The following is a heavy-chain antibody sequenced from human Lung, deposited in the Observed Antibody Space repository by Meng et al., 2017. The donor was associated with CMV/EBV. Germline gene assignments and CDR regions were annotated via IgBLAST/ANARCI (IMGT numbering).Heavy chain of an antibody. V-gene: IGHV4-59*01. CDR2: ISHSGTS. CDR3: ARGRDDDISLGYYYNRGFDV. D-gene: IGHD3-22*01. Sequence: EXXTISCTVSGGSITSYYWNWIRQPPGKKLEWIGDISHSGTSSCNPSLKSRVIITVDTSRNQFSLKLTSVAAADTAVYFCARGRDDDISLGYYYNRGFDVWXRGAXVTVSS. CDR1: GGSITSYY. J-gene: IGHJ6*02.